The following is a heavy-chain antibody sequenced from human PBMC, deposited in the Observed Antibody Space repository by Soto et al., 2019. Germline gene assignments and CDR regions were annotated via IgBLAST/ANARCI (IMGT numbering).Heavy chain of an antibody. J-gene: IGHJ5*01. CDR2: IYKSATT. Sequence: SETLSLTCSVSGDSISNLDYFWAWIRQPPGQALEYIGYIYKSATTYYNPSFESRVAISVDTSKSQFSLNVTSVTAADTAVYFCARGRYCLAGRCFPNWFDSWGQGALVTVSS. CDR3: ARGRYCLAGRCFPNWFDS. V-gene: IGHV4-30-4*01. D-gene: IGHD2-15*01. CDR1: GDSISNLDYF.